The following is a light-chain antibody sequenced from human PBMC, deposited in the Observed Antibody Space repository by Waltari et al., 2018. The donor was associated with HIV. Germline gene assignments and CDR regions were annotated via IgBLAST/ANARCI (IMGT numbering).Light chain of an antibody. J-gene: IGKJ3*01. CDR1: QSLRYGDGASY. CDR2: LDS. CDR3: MQTLHTPFT. V-gene: IGKV2-28*01. Sequence: ALTQSPLSLPVTPGEPASISCRSSQSLRYGDGASYLSWYLQRPGQSPQLLISLDSSRAPGVPDRFGGTRSGTDYTLKISRVEAEDVGVYYCMQTLHTPFTFGPGTRVDI.